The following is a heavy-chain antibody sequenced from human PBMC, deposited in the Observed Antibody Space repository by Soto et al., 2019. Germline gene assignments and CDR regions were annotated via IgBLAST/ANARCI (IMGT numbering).Heavy chain of an antibody. CDR1: GGSFSGYY. CDR2: INHSGST. J-gene: IGHJ3*02. V-gene: IGHV4-34*01. CDR3: ARTLPGSQDAFAI. Sequence: QVQLQQWGAGLLKPSETLSLTCAVYGGSFSGYYWSWIRQPPGKGLEWIGEINHSGSTNYNPSLKSRVTISVDTSKNQFSLKLSSVTAADTAVYYCARTLPGSQDAFAIWGQGTMVTVSS. D-gene: IGHD3-10*01.